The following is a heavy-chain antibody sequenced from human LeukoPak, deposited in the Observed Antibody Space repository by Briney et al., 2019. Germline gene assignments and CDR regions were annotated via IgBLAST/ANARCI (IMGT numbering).Heavy chain of an antibody. CDR1: VLTASSNY. Sequence: GGSLRLSCAASVLTASSNYMSWVRQAPGKGLYWVSVINSGSSTYYADSVKGRFTISRDNSKNTLYLQMNSLRAEDTAVYYCARGGDSSGSVRTAFDIWGQGTMVTVSS. CDR2: INSGSST. D-gene: IGHD3-22*01. CDR3: ARGGDSSGSVRTAFDI. J-gene: IGHJ3*02. V-gene: IGHV3-53*01.